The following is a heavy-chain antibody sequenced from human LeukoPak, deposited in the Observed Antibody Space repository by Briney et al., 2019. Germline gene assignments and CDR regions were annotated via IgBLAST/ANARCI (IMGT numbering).Heavy chain of an antibody. CDR2: IRYDGSNK. CDR1: GFTFSSYG. J-gene: IGHJ4*02. CDR3: AKDNGYYDFWSGYLGDY. V-gene: IGHV3-30*02. D-gene: IGHD3-3*01. Sequence: GGSLRLSCAASGFTFSSYGMHWVRQAPGKGLEWVAFIRYDGSNKYYADSVKGRFTISRDNSKNSLYLQMNSLRTEDTALYYCAKDNGYYDFWSGYLGDYWGQGTLVTVSS.